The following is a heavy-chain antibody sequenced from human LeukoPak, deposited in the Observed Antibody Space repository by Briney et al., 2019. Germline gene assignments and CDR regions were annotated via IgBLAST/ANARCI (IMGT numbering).Heavy chain of an antibody. Sequence: PGGSLRLSCAASGFTFSGYGMHWVRQAPGKGLEWVAFIHYDGSDKYYADSVKGRFTISRDNSKNTLYLQMNSLRAEGKAVYYCAKDLGNSFDYWGQGTLVTVSS. J-gene: IGHJ4*02. CDR3: AKDLGNSFDY. D-gene: IGHD4-23*01. CDR1: GFTFSGYG. CDR2: IHYDGSDK. V-gene: IGHV3-30*02.